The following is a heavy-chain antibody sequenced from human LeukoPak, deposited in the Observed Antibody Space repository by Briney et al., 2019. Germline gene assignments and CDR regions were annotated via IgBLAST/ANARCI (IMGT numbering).Heavy chain of an antibody. CDR3: AKDPSYSYGYKTAFDI. D-gene: IGHD5-18*01. J-gene: IGHJ3*02. V-gene: IGHV3-23*01. Sequence: GGSLRLSCAASGFTFSSYAMSWVRQAPGKGLEWVSAISGSGGSTYYADSVKGRFTISRDNSKNTLYLQMNSLRAEDTAVYYCAKDPSYSYGYKTAFDIWGQGTMVTVSS. CDR1: GFTFSSYA. CDR2: ISGSGGST.